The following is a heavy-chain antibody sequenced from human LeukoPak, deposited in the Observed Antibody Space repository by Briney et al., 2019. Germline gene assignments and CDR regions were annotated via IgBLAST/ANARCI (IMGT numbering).Heavy chain of an antibody. CDR1: GYTFTDYG. CDR2: SSVNNGNT. Sequence: DSVKVPCKASGYTFTDYGLHWARQAPGQGLGWMGWSSVNNGNTKYAQKFQDRVTLITDTSTSTASMELRSLRSDDTGVYYCAKESYDDSSGYDDWGQGTLVTVSS. V-gene: IGHV1-18*01. J-gene: IGHJ4*02. CDR3: AKESYDDSSGYDD. D-gene: IGHD3-22*01.